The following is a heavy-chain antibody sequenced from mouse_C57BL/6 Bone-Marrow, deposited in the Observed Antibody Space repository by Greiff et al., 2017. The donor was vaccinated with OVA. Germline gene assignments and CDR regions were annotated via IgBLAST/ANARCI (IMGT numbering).Heavy chain of an antibody. Sequence: VQLQQSGAELVRPGASVKLSCTASGFNIKDDYMHWVKQRPEQGLEWIGWIAPENGDTESASQFQGKATITADTSSNTAYLQSSSLTSEDTAVYYCTTGGSRYWYFDVWGTGTTVTVSS. V-gene: IGHV14-4*01. CDR2: IAPENGDT. CDR1: GFNIKDDY. CDR3: TTGGSRYWYFDV. D-gene: IGHD1-1*01. J-gene: IGHJ1*03.